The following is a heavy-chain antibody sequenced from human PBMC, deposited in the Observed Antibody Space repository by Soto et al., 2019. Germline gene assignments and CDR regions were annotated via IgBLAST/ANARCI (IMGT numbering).Heavy chain of an antibody. D-gene: IGHD3-16*02. V-gene: IGHV4-4*07. CDR2: IYTSGST. CDR1: GGSISSYY. J-gene: IGHJ6*02. CDR3: ARDQSYYDYVWGSYRSLMDV. Sequence: KPSETLSLTCTVSGGSISSYYWSWIRQPAGKGLEWIGRIYTSGSTNYNPSLKSRVTMSVDTSKNQFSLKLSSVTAADTAVYYCARDQSYYDYVWGSYRSLMDVWGQGTTVTVSS.